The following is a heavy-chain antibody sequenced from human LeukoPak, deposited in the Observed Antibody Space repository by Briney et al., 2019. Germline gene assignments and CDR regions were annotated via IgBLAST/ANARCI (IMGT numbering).Heavy chain of an antibody. V-gene: IGHV3-23*01. Sequence: PGGSLRLSCAASGFTFSSFAMNWVRQAPGKGLEWVSAISGSGGSTYYADSVKGRFTMSRDNSKNTLYLQMNSLRAEDTAVYYCAKVGEWELLGECDYWGQGTLVTVSS. CDR2: ISGSGGST. CDR1: GFTFSSFA. CDR3: AKVGEWELLGECDY. J-gene: IGHJ4*02. D-gene: IGHD1-26*01.